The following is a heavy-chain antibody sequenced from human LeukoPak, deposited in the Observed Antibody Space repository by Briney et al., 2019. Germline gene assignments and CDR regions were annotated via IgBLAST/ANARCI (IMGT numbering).Heavy chain of an antibody. CDR1: GYTFTGYY. J-gene: IGHJ4*02. CDR2: INPNSGGT. V-gene: IGHV1-2*02. CDR3: AREMDFWSGYPDY. Sequence: ASVKVSCKASGYTFTGYYMHWVRQAPGQGLEWMGWINPNSGGTNYAQKFQGGVTMTRDTSISTAYMELSRLRSDDTAVYYCAREMDFWSGYPDYWGQGTLVTVSS. D-gene: IGHD3-3*01.